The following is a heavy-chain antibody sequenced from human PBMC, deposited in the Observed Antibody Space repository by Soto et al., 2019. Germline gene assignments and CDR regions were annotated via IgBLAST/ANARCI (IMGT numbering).Heavy chain of an antibody. D-gene: IGHD2-21*02. J-gene: IGHJ4*02. CDR2: ISVSGDST. V-gene: IGHV3-23*01. CDR1: GFTFSSYA. Sequence: EVQLLESGGGLVQPGGSLRLSCAASGFTFSSYAMSWVRQAPGKGLEWVSGISVSGDSTYYAGSVKGRFTISRDNSKSTLYLHMNSLRAEDTAVYYCAKIFRNGDPEYWGQGALVTVSS. CDR3: AKIFRNGDPEY.